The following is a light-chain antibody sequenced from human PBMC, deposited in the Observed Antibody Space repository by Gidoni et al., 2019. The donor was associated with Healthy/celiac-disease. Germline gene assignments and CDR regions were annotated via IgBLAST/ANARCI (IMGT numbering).Light chain of an antibody. Sequence: AIRITQSPSSLSASTGDRVTITCRASQGISSYLAWYQQKPGKAPKLLIYAASTLQSGVPSRFSGRGSGTDFTLTISCLQSEDFATYYCQQYYSYPQTFGQGTKVESK. CDR3: QQYYSYPQT. J-gene: IGKJ1*01. V-gene: IGKV1-8*01. CDR2: AAS. CDR1: QGISSY.